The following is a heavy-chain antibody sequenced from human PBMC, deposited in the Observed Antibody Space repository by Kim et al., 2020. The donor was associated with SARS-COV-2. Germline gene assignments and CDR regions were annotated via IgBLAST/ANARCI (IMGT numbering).Heavy chain of an antibody. CDR2: ISWNSGSI. V-gene: IGHV3-9*01. CDR1: GFTFGDYA. J-gene: IGHJ4*02. CDR3: SKGISSSWYYFDY. Sequence: GGSLRLSCAASGFTFGDYAMHWVRQAPGKGLEWVSGISWNSGSIGYADSVKGRFTISRDNAKNSLYLQMNSLRAEDTALYYCSKGISSSWYYFDYWGQGTLVTVSS. D-gene: IGHD6-13*01.